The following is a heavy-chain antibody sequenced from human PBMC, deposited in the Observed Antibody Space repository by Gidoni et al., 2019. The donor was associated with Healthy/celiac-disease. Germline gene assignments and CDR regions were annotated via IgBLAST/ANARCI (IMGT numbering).Heavy chain of an antibody. CDR2: IYYSGST. J-gene: IGHJ4*02. D-gene: IGHD3-16*02. Sequence: QLQLQESGPGMVKPSETLSLTCPVSGGSISSSSYYWGWLRQPPGRGLEWIGSIYYSGSTYYTPSLKSRVTISVDTSTNQFSLKLSSVTAADTAVYYCARRRIMITFGGVIVYYFDYWGQGTLVTVSS. V-gene: IGHV4-39*01. CDR1: GGSISSSSYY. CDR3: ARRRIMITFGGVIVYYFDY.